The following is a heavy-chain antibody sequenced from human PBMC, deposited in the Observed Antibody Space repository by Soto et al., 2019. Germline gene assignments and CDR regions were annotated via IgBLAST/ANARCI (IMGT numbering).Heavy chain of an antibody. V-gene: IGHV3-30-3*01. CDR1: GFTFSSYA. D-gene: IGHD3-3*01. Sequence: QVQLVESGGGVVQPGRSLRLSCAASGFTFSSYAMHWVRQAPGKGLEWVAVISYDGSNKYYADSVKGRFTISRDNSKNTLYLRMNSLRAEDTAVYYCAREGNYDFWSGYMYYYYYYGMDVWGQGTTVTVSS. CDR2: ISYDGSNK. CDR3: AREGNYDFWSGYMYYYYYYGMDV. J-gene: IGHJ6*02.